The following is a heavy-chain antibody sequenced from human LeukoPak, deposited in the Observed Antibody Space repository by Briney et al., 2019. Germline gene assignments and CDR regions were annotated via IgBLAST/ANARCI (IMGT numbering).Heavy chain of an antibody. V-gene: IGHV4-4*02. J-gene: IGHJ3*02. D-gene: IGHD1-14*01. CDR3: ARERYKSERAGAFDI. Sequence: NSSLKSRVTISVDKSRNQISLKLSSVTAADTAVYYCARERYKSERAGAFDIWGQGTMVTVSS.